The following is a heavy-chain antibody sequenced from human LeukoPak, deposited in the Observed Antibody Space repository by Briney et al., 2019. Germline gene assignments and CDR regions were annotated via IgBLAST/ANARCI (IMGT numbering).Heavy chain of an antibody. CDR2: LNPNSGGT. D-gene: IGHD3-10*01. CDR3: ARLLTVAGDSGMDV. Sequence: ASVKVSCKASVYTFTGYYIHWVRQAPGQGLEWMGWLNPNSGGTNYAQNFRGRVTMTRDTSISTAYMELSRLISDDTAVYYCARLLTVAGDSGMDVWGQGTTVTVSS. CDR1: VYTFTGYY. V-gene: IGHV1-2*02. J-gene: IGHJ6*02.